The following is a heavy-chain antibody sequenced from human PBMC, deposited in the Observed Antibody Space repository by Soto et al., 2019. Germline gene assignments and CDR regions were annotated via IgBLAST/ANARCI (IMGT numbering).Heavy chain of an antibody. CDR3: ARVGDIVATITYFDY. J-gene: IGHJ4*02. D-gene: IGHD5-12*01. CDR2: ISAYNGNT. CDR1: GYTFTSYG. V-gene: IGHV1-18*01. Sequence: ASVKVSCKASGYTFTSYGISWVRRAPGQGLEWMGWISAYNGNTNYAQKLQGRVTMTTDTSTSTAYMELRSLRSDDTAVYYCARVGDIVATITYFDYWGQGTLVPVSS.